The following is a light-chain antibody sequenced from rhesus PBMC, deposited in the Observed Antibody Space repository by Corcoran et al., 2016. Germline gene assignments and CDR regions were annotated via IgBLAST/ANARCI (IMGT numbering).Light chain of an antibody. J-gene: IGKJ1*01. CDR1: QGISTY. V-gene: IGKV1-43*02. Sequence: DIQMTQSPSSLSASVGDRVPITCRASQGISTYLNWYQQKPGKAPKRLMYAASSLESGVPSRFSGSGSGTDFTLTLSSLQPEEFATYYWLQYNSDPWTFGQGTKVEIK. CDR2: AAS. CDR3: LQYNSDPWT.